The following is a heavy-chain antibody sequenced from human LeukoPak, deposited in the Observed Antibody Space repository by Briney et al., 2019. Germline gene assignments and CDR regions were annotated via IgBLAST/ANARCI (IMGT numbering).Heavy chain of an antibody. CDR3: ARGGHTIAARPSYYYMDV. V-gene: IGHV1-69*05. CDR2: IIPIFGTA. D-gene: IGHD6-6*01. Sequence: SVKVSCKASGGTFSSYAISWVRQAPGQGLEWMGGIIPIFGTANYAQKFQGRVTITTDESTRTAYMELSSLRSEDTAVYYCARGGHTIAARPSYYYMDVWGKGTTVTVSS. CDR1: GGTFSSYA. J-gene: IGHJ6*03.